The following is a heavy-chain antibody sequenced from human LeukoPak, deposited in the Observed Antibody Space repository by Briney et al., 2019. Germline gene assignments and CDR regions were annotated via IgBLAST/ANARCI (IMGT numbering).Heavy chain of an antibody. D-gene: IGHD6-13*01. CDR3: ARDFGPAAGNWFDP. V-gene: IGHV4-34*01. Sequence: PSETLSLTCAVYGGSFSGYYWSWIRQPPGKGLEWIGEINHSGSTNYNPSLKSRVTISVDTSKNQFSLKLSSVTAADTAVYYCARDFGPAAGNWFDPWGQGTLVTVSS. CDR1: GGSFSGYY. J-gene: IGHJ5*02. CDR2: INHSGST.